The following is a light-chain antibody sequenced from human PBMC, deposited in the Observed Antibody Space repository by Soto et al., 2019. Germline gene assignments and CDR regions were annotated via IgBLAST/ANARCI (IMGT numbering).Light chain of an antibody. V-gene: IGKV3-11*01. Sequence: EIELTQSPVTLSLSPGERATLSCRASQNVEGYLAWYQQKPGQAPRLLIYDASNRATGIPARFSGSGSGTDFTLTISSLEPEDFAVYYCQQRKTWPPITFGQGTRLEIK. CDR1: QNVEGY. J-gene: IGKJ5*01. CDR3: QQRKTWPPIT. CDR2: DAS.